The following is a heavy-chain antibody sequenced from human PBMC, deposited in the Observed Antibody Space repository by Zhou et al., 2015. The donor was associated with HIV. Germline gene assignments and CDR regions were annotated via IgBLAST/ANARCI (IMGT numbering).Heavy chain of an antibody. CDR1: GYTFGNHD. CDR3: GRSTRYREYYYYAISV. CDR2: MNPYSGLT. D-gene: IGHD3-9*01. Sequence: QVQLVQSGAEVKKPGASVKVSCEASGYTFGNHDINWVRQAPGQGLEWMGWMNPYSGLTGYAQRFQGRLTITADQSTSTAYMELSSLRPEDTAVYYCGRSTRYREYYYYAISVWGRRDHGHRLL. V-gene: IGHV1-8*01. J-gene: IGHJ6*02.